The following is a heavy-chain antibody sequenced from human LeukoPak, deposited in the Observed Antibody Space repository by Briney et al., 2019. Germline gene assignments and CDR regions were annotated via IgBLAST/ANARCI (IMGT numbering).Heavy chain of an antibody. CDR3: AKHYDILTVDYFDY. V-gene: IGHV3-11*01. Sequence: GGSLRLSCAASGFTFSDYYMSWIRQAPGKGLEWVSYISSSGSTIYYADSVKGRFTISRDNAKNSLYLQMNSLRAEDTAVYYCAKHYDILTVDYFDYWGQGTLVTVSS. D-gene: IGHD3-9*01. J-gene: IGHJ4*02. CDR1: GFTFSDYY. CDR2: ISSSGSTI.